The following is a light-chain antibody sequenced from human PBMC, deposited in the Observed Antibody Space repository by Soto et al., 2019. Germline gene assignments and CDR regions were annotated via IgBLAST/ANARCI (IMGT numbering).Light chain of an antibody. J-gene: IGLJ1*01. Sequence: QSVLTQPPSASGPPGQGVIISCSGGSSNIGNNYVYWYQQLPGTAPKLLMYKNNQRPPGVPDRFSGSKSGTSASLAISGLRPEDEADYYCAAWDDSLNGPYVFGTGTKVTVL. CDR3: AAWDDSLNGPYV. V-gene: IGLV1-47*01. CDR2: KNN. CDR1: SSNIGNNY.